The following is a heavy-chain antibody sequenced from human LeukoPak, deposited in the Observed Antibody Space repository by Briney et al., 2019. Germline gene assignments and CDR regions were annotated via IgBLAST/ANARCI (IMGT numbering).Heavy chain of an antibody. CDR2: ISGSGGST. Sequence: GGSLRLSCAASGFTFSSYAMSWVRQAPGKGLEWVSAISGSGGSTHYADSVKGRFTISRDNSKNTLYLQMNSLRAEDTAVYYCAHQLSPYYFDYWGQGTLVTVSS. J-gene: IGHJ4*02. CDR3: AHQLSPYYFDY. V-gene: IGHV3-23*01. CDR1: GFTFSSYA.